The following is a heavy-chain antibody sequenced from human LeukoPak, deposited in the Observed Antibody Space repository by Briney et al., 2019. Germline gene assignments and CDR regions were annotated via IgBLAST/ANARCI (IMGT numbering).Heavy chain of an antibody. CDR1: GYTFTSYG. CDR3: ARAGRRLFGVLIPLSFDY. D-gene: IGHD3-3*01. Sequence: GASVKVSCKASGYTFTSYGISWVRQAPGQGLEWMGWISAYNGNTNYAQKLQGRVTMTTDTSTSTAYMELSSLRSDDTAVYYCARAGRRLFGVLIPLSFDYWGQGTPVTVSS. CDR2: ISAYNGNT. J-gene: IGHJ4*02. V-gene: IGHV1-18*01.